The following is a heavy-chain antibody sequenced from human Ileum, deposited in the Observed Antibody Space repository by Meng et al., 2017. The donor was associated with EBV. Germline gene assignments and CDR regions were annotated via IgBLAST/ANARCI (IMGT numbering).Heavy chain of an antibody. J-gene: IGHJ5*02. CDR2: IDQSGYT. CDR1: GGFFNDYY. Sequence: RPQQCGKGLLNPSHTLSLTCAVYGGFFNDYYWTWLRQPPGKGLEWIVEIDQSGYTKFNPSLSSRATISRDTSNNQFSLRLNSVTAADTALYYCARYGRCNGNSFYCFDPWGQGTLVTVSS. CDR3: ARYGRCNGNSFYCFDP. D-gene: IGHD4-23*01. V-gene: IGHV4-34*01.